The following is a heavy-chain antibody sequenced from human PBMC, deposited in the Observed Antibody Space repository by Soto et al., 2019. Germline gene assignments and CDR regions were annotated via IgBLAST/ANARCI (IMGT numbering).Heavy chain of an antibody. V-gene: IGHV1-2*02. Sequence: ASVKVSCKASGYTFTGYYMHWVRQAPGQGLEWMGWINPSSGSTKYSQKFQGRVTITRDTSASTAYMELSSLRSEDTAVYYCARDQVDCSGGSCYMWAWLDPWGQGTLVTVSS. CDR2: INPSSGST. J-gene: IGHJ5*02. D-gene: IGHD2-15*01. CDR1: GYTFTGYY. CDR3: ARDQVDCSGGSCYMWAWLDP.